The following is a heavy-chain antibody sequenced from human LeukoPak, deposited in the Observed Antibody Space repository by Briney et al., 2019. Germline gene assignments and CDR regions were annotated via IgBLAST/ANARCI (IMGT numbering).Heavy chain of an antibody. CDR2: INPNSGGT. CDR1: GYTFIGYF. J-gene: IGHJ4*02. D-gene: IGHD1-26*01. CDR3: ARGSSGNYAHFHF. Sequence: ASVTVSCKASGYTFIGYFMHWVRQAPGQGPEWMGWINPNSGGTNYAQKFQGRVTMTRDTSISTAYMELSSLTSDDTAVYYCARGSSGNYAHFHFWGQGTLDTVSS. V-gene: IGHV1-2*02.